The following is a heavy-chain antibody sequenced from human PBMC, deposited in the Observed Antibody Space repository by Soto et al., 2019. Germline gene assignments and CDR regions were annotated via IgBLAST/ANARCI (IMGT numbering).Heavy chain of an antibody. CDR3: ARDVAAAGYYFDY. V-gene: IGHV4-31*03. CDR2: IYYSGST. Sequence: QVQLQESGPGLVKPSQTLSLTCTVSGGSIRSGGYYWNWIRQHPGKGLEWIGYIYYSGSTYYNPSLKSRVTISVDTFKNPFSLKLNSVTAADTAVYYCARDVAAAGYYFDYWGQGTLVTVSS. J-gene: IGHJ4*02. D-gene: IGHD6-13*01. CDR1: GGSIRSGGYY.